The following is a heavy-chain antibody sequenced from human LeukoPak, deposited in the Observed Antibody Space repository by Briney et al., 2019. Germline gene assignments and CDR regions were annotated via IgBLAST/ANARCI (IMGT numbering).Heavy chain of an antibody. Sequence: PGRSLRLSCAASGIKFSYSAMHWVRPAPGKGLQWVALISYDGSNKDYVDSVKGRFTIARDNSKNTLYLQMNSLRPEDTAIYYCARGVAAAGTWSFDYWGQGSLVTVSS. CDR3: ARGVAAAGTWSFDY. D-gene: IGHD6-13*01. CDR1: GIKFSYSA. CDR2: ISYDGSNK. J-gene: IGHJ4*02. V-gene: IGHV3-30*03.